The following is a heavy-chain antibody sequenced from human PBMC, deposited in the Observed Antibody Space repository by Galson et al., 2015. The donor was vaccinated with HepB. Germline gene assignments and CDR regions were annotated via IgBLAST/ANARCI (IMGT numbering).Heavy chain of an antibody. CDR2: IYYSGST. CDR1: GGSISSYY. D-gene: IGHD3-22*01. Sequence: ETLSLTCTVSGGSISSYYWSWIRQPPGKGLEWIGYIYYSGSTNYNPSLKSRVTISVDTSKNQFSLKLSSVTAADTAVYYCARTTMIVEYYGMDVWGQGTTVTVSS. CDR3: ARTTMIVEYYGMDV. V-gene: IGHV4-59*12. J-gene: IGHJ6*02.